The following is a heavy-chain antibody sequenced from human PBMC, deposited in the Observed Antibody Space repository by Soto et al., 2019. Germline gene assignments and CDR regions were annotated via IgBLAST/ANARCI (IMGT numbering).Heavy chain of an antibody. CDR1: GDTFTDYY. CDR3: ARGGHVVVVTAALDY. J-gene: IGHJ4*02. D-gene: IGHD2-21*02. CDR2: ATPSGGHT. V-gene: IGHV1-46*01. Sequence: QVQLMQSGAEVKKPGASVKVSCKASGDTFTDYYIHWVRQAPGQGLDWMGQATPSGGHTTYAQHFLGRVPMTRDTSTSTLYMELTSLTSDDTAVYYCARGGHVVVVTAALDYWGQGTLVTVSS.